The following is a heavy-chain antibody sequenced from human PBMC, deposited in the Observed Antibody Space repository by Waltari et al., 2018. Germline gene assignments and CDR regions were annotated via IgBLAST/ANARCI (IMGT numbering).Heavy chain of an antibody. CDR2: INNDGTTT. CDR3: VRIYFESSGHKLS. Sequence: EVQLLESGGGLVQPGGSLRCPCAVSGFTCSRSWMHWVSQAPGKGLVWVSLINNDGTTTIYADSVKGRFTISRDNAENTLYLQMNSLRAEDTAVYYCVRIYFESSGHKLSWGQGTLVTVSS. CDR1: GFTCSRSW. D-gene: IGHD3-22*01. V-gene: IGHV3-74*01. J-gene: IGHJ5*02.